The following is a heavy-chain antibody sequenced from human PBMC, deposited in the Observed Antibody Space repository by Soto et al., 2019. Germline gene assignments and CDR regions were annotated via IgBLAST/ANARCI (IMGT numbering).Heavy chain of an antibody. CDR3: ARTCSGGSCYLSFDY. J-gene: IGHJ4*02. CDR2: IYYSGST. Sequence: SETLSLTCTVSGGSISSYYWSWIRQPPGKGLEWIGYIYYSGSTNYNPSLKSRVTISVDTSKNQFSLKLSSVTAADTAVYYCARTCSGGSCYLSFDYWGQGTLVTVSS. V-gene: IGHV4-59*08. D-gene: IGHD2-15*01. CDR1: GGSISSYY.